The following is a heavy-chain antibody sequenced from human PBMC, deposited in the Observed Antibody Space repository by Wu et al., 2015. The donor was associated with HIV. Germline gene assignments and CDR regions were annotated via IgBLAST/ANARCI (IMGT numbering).Heavy chain of an antibody. D-gene: IGHD2-2*01. J-gene: IGHJ6*03. CDR1: GGTFNSYV. CDR2: IIPIFGTA. V-gene: IGHV1-69*12. Sequence: QVQLVQSGAEVKKPGSSMKVSCKASGGTFNSYVISWVRQAPGQGLEWMGGIIPIFGTANFAQKFQGRLTIAADESTSTVYMELSSLRSEDTAVYYCALRGGXGVVVPGATYYYYYMDVVGTKGPRSPSP. CDR3: ALRGGXGVVVPGATYYYYYMDV.